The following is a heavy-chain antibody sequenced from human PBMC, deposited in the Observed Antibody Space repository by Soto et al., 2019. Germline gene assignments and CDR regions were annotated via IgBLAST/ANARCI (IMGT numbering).Heavy chain of an antibody. Sequence: EVQLVESGGGLVKPGGSLRLSCAASGFTFSTFSMNWLRQAPGKGLEWVASISSSSAYIYYADSVKGRFTVSRDNAENSLHLQMNSLRGEDTAMYFCARDMRAVVGVADYWGQGTLVSVSS. D-gene: IGHD1-26*01. CDR3: ARDMRAVVGVADY. CDR1: GFTFSTFS. J-gene: IGHJ4*02. V-gene: IGHV3-21*01. CDR2: ISSSSAYI.